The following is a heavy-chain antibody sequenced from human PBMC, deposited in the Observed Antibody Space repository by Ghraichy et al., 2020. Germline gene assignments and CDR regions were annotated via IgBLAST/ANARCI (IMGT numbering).Heavy chain of an antibody. V-gene: IGHV4-59*01. CDR3: ARVDYQYYYYGMDV. D-gene: IGHD3-16*01. J-gene: IGHJ6*02. Sequence: SETLSLTCTVSGGSISSYYWSWIRQPPGKGLEWIGYIYYSGSTNYNPSLKSRVTISVDTSKNQFSLKLSSVTAADTAVYYCARVDYQYYYYGMDVWGQGTTVTVSS. CDR2: IYYSGST. CDR1: GGSISSYY.